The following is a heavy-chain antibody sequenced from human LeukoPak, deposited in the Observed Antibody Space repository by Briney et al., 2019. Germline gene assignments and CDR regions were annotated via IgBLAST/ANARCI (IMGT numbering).Heavy chain of an antibody. CDR2: INSDGSST. CDR3: ARTYYAILTGYYMWAFDI. Sequence: GGSLRLSCAASGFTFTSYWMHWVRQATGKGLVWVSRINSDGSSTSYADSVQGRFTISRDNSKNTLYLQMNSLSAEDTPVYYRARTYYAILTGYYMWAFDIRGQGTMVTVSS. CDR1: GFTFTSYW. J-gene: IGHJ3*02. V-gene: IGHV3-74*01. D-gene: IGHD3-9*01.